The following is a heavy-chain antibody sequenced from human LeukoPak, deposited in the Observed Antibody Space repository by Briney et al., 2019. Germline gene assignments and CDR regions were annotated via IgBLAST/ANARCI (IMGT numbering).Heavy chain of an antibody. Sequence: TLSLTCAVSGGSISSSNWCSWVRQPPGKGLEWIGEIYHSGSTNYNPSLKSRVTISVDKSKNQFSLRLSSVTAADTAVYYCASGVVAGTAFDYWGRGTLVTVSS. CDR1: GGSISSSNW. D-gene: IGHD6-19*01. CDR2: IYHSGST. J-gene: IGHJ4*02. V-gene: IGHV4-4*02. CDR3: ASGVVAGTAFDY.